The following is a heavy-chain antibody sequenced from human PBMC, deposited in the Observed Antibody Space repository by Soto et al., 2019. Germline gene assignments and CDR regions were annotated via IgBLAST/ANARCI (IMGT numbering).Heavy chain of an antibody. CDR3: ASHRGNTYGPYDY. J-gene: IGHJ4*02. V-gene: IGHV4-4*02. CDR2: ISHSGNT. Sequence: PSETLSLTCGVSGGSISSGNWWSWVRQSPRKGLEWIGEISHSGNTNHNPSLKSRVTISIDKSKNQFSLKLTSVTAADTAVYYCASHRGNTYGPYDYWGQGTLVTVSS. CDR1: GGSISSGNW. D-gene: IGHD5-18*01.